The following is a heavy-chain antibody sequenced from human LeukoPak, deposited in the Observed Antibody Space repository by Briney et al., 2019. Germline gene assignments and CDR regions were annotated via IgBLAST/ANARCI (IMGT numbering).Heavy chain of an antibody. CDR3: ARETAWTVDY. J-gene: IGHJ4*02. CDR1: GFPFSSYA. V-gene: IGHV3-23*01. Sequence: GGSLRLSCEASGFPFSSYAMNWVRQAPGKGLEWVSTISGSGGRTYYADSVKGRFNISRDNAKNSLYLQMNSLRDEDTAVYYCARETAWTVDYWGQGILVTVSS. CDR2: ISGSGGRT. D-gene: IGHD3/OR15-3a*01.